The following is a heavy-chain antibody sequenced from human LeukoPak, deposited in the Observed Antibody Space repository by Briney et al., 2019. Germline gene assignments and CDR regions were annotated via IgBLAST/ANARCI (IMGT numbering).Heavy chain of an antibody. D-gene: IGHD4-17*01. Sequence: PGRSLRLSCSASGSTFSSYGMHWVRQAPGKGLEWVAVIWNDGSHQYYADSEKGRFTISRDNSRNTVYLQMNRLRVEDTAVYYCARDATEYGDSHFDWWGQGTLVSVSS. CDR2: IWNDGSHQ. V-gene: IGHV3-33*01. CDR3: ARDATEYGDSHFDW. J-gene: IGHJ4*02. CDR1: GSTFSSYG.